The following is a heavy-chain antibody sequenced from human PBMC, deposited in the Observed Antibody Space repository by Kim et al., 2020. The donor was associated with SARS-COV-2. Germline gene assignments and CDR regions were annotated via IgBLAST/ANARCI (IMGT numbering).Heavy chain of an antibody. CDR3: VRSPPNYYGYDY. D-gene: IGHD3-10*01. Sequence: GGSLRLSCAASGFTFSTYWMHWVRQAPGKGLVWVSRINPDGRITNYADSVRGRFTTTRDNAKNTLYLQMDSLRGEDTAVYHCVRSPPNYYGYDYWGQGTLVTVSA. V-gene: IGHV3-74*01. CDR2: INPDGRIT. CDR1: GFTFSTYW. J-gene: IGHJ4*02.